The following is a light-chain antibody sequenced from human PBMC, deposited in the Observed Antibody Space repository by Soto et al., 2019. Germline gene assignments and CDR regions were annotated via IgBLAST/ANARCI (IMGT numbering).Light chain of an antibody. Sequence: DIQMTQSPSTLSGSVGDRVTITCRASQTISSWLAWYQQKPGKAPKLLIYKASTLKSGVPSRFSGSGSGTEFTLTISSLQPDDFATYYCQQYNSYSEACGQGTKVDIK. CDR1: QTISSW. V-gene: IGKV1-5*03. CDR2: KAS. J-gene: IGKJ1*01. CDR3: QQYNSYSEA.